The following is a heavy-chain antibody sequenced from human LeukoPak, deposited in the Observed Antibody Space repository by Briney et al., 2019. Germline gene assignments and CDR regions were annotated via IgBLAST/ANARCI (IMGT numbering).Heavy chain of an antibody. J-gene: IGHJ4*02. CDR3: ARGRCSTRGYSYGPSVYFDY. CDR1: GGSFSGYY. Sequence: PSETLSLTCAGYGGSFSGYYWSWIRQPPGKGLEWIGEINHSGSTNYNPSLKSRVTISVDTSKNQFSLKLSSVTAADTAVYYCARGRCSTRGYSYGPSVYFDYWGQGTLVTVSS. D-gene: IGHD5-18*01. CDR2: INHSGST. V-gene: IGHV4-34*01.